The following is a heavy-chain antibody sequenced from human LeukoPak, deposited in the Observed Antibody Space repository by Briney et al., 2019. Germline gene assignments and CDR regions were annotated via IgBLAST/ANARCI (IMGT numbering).Heavy chain of an antibody. CDR2: IWYDGSNK. CDR3: AKDDVSYYDYVWGSYTSLFDY. D-gene: IGHD3-16*01. Sequence: GRSLRLSCAASGFTFSSYGMHWVRQAPGKGLEWVAVIWYDGSNKYYADSVKGRFTISRDNSKNTLCLQMNSLRAEDTAVYYCAKDDVSYYDYVWGSYTSLFDYWGQGTLVTVSS. J-gene: IGHJ4*02. V-gene: IGHV3-33*06. CDR1: GFTFSSYG.